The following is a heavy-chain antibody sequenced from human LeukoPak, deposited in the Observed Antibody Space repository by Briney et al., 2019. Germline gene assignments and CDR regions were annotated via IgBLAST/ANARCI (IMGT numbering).Heavy chain of an antibody. CDR1: GGSISSGDYY. Sequence: SQTLSLTCTVSGGSISSGDYYWSWIRQPPGKGLEWIGYIYYSGSTYYNPSLKSRVTISVDTSKNQFSLKLSSVTAADTAVYYCARGSRSLVAVDPWGQGTLVTVSS. CDR3: ARGSRSLVAVDP. V-gene: IGHV4-30-4*08. J-gene: IGHJ5*02. D-gene: IGHD6-6*01. CDR2: IYYSGST.